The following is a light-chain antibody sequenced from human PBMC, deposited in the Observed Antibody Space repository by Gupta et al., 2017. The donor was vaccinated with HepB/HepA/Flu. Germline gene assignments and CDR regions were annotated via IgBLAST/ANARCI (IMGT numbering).Light chain of an antibody. J-gene: IGKJ5*01. CDR1: QGISSY. V-gene: IGKV1-9*01. Sequence: DIQLTQSLSFLSALVGDRVTITCRASQGISSYLAWYQQKPGKAPKLLIYAASTLQSGVPSRFSGSGSGTEFTLTISSLQPEDFATYYCQQLNSYTITFGQGTRLEIK. CDR2: AAS. CDR3: QQLNSYTIT.